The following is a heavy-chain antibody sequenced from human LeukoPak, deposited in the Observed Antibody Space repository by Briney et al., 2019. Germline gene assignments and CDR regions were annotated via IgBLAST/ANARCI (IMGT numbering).Heavy chain of an antibody. CDR3: ASNLWFGEVYFDY. CDR2: IRYDGSNK. V-gene: IGHV3-30*02. Sequence: PGGSLRLSCAASGFTFSSYGMHWVRQAPGKGLEWVAFIRYDGSNKYYADSVKGRFTISRDNAKNSLHLQMNSLRAEDTAVYYCASNLWFGEVYFDYWGQGTLVTVSS. CDR1: GFTFSSYG. J-gene: IGHJ4*02. D-gene: IGHD3-10*01.